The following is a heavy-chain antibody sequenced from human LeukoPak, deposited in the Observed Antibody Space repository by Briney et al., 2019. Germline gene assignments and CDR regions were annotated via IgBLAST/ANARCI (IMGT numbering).Heavy chain of an antibody. CDR1: GFTFSAYA. Sequence: PGGSLRLSCTASGFTFSAYAMMWVRQAPGKGLEWVSSISSSSSSIYYADSVKGRFTISRDNAKNSLYLQMNSLRAEDTAVYYCARASGDIVETATMGSYWGQGTLVTVSS. V-gene: IGHV3-21*01. D-gene: IGHD5-18*01. CDR3: ARASGDIVETATMGSY. J-gene: IGHJ4*02. CDR2: ISSSSSSI.